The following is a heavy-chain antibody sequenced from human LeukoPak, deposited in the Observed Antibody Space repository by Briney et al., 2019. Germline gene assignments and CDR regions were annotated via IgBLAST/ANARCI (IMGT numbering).Heavy chain of an antibody. CDR3: AELGITMIGGV. Sequence: GGSLRLSCAASGFIFSSYEMSWVRQAPGKGLEWVANIKQDGSEKYYVDSVKGRFTISRDNAKNSLYLQMNSLRAEDTAVYYCAELGITMIGGVWGKGTTVTISS. V-gene: IGHV3-7*01. CDR2: IKQDGSEK. D-gene: IGHD3-10*02. J-gene: IGHJ6*04. CDR1: GFIFSSYE.